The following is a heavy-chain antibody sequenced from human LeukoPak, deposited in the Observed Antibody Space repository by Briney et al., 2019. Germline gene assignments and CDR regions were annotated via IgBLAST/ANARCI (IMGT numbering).Heavy chain of an antibody. CDR2: ISAYNGNT. V-gene: IGHV1-18*01. Sequence: GASVTVSCTASGYTFTSYGISWVRQAPGQGLEWMGWISAYNGNTNYAQKLQGRVTMTTDTSTSTAYMELRSLRSDDTAVYYCARDADWQQLSPRIDYWGQGTLVTVSS. J-gene: IGHJ4*02. D-gene: IGHD6-13*01. CDR1: GYTFTSYG. CDR3: ARDADWQQLSPRIDY.